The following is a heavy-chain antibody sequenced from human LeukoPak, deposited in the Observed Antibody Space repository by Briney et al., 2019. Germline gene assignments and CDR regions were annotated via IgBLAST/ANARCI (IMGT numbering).Heavy chain of an antibody. J-gene: IGHJ4*02. D-gene: IGHD3-3*01. CDR1: GFTFSSYG. CDR3: AKDPGSGYVSSYFDY. V-gene: IGHV3-30*18. Sequence: GGSLRLSCAASGFTFSSYGMHWVRQAPGKGLEWVAVISYDGSNKYYADSVKGRFTISRDNSKNTLYLQVNSLRAEDTAVYYCAKDPGSGYVSSYFDYWGQGALVTVSS. CDR2: ISYDGSNK.